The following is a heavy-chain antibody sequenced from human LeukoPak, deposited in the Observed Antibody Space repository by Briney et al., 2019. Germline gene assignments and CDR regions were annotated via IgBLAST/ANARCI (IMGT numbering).Heavy chain of an antibody. V-gene: IGHV1-46*01. D-gene: IGHD6-13*01. J-gene: IGHJ4*02. CDR3: ARDLVGAAGRPYYFDY. CDR2: INPSGGST. CDR1: GYTFISYY. Sequence: ASVKVSCKASGYTFISYYMHWVRQAPGQGLEWMGIINPSGGSTSYAQKFQGRVTMTRDMSTSTVYMELSSLRSEDTAVYYCARDLVGAAGRPYYFDYWGQGTLVTVSS.